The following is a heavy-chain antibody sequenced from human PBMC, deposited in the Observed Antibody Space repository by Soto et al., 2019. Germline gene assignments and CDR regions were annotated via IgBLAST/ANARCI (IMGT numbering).Heavy chain of an antibody. V-gene: IGHV1-2*02. CDR1: GYTFTGYY. D-gene: IGHD1-20*01. Sequence: ASVKVSCKASGYTFTGYYMHWVRQAPGQGXEWMGWINPNSGGTNYAQKFQGRVTMTRDTSISTAYMELSRLRSDDTAVYYCARELTGTTPYYYYYGMDVWGQGTTVTVSS. CDR2: INPNSGGT. CDR3: ARELTGTTPYYYYYGMDV. J-gene: IGHJ6*02.